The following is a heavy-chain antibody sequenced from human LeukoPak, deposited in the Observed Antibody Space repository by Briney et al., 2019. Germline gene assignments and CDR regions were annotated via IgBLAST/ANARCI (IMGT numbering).Heavy chain of an antibody. CDR1: GFTFDDYS. CDR3: AKDRTYSAYAALDY. V-gene: IGHV3-9*01. J-gene: IGHJ4*02. CDR2: ISWNSSSA. D-gene: IGHD5-12*01. Sequence: GRSLRLSCAASGFTFDDYSMHWVRQAPGKGLEWVSGISWNSSSAGYADSVKGRFTISRDSAKNSLYLQMNSLRTEDTALYYCAKDRTYSAYAALDYWGQGTLVTVSS.